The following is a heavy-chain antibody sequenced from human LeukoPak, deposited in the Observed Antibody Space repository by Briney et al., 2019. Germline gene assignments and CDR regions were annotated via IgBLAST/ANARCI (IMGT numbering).Heavy chain of an antibody. V-gene: IGHV4-39*01. CDR2: IYYSGST. Sequence: SETLSLTCTVSGGSISSSSYYWGWIRQPPGKGLEWIGSIYYSGSTYYNPSLKSRVTISVDTSKNQLSLKLNSVTAADTAVYYCARQSGYYYSDLDYWGQGTLVTVSS. J-gene: IGHJ4*02. CDR1: GGSISSSSYY. D-gene: IGHD3-22*01. CDR3: ARQSGYYYSDLDY.